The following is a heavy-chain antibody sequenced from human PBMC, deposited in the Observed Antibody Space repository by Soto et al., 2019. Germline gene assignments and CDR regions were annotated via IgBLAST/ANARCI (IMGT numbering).Heavy chain of an antibody. CDR1: GGTFISYT. V-gene: IGHV1-46*01. J-gene: IGHJ4*02. CDR3: AREKYGAGRVGVYD. D-gene: IGHD1-26*01. Sequence: AADQVPSKASGGTFISYTISCVRQPPGQGREWMGIINPSGGSTSYAQNFQGRVTMTRDTSTNTVYMELSSLRFEDTALYYCAREKYGAGRVGVYDWGQGTQVTVSS. CDR2: INPSGGST.